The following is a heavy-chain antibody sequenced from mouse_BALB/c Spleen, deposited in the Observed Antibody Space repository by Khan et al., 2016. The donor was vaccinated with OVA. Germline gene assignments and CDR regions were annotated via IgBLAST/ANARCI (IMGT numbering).Heavy chain of an antibody. CDR2: KNTYTGEP. Sequence: QMQLVQSGPELKKPGETVKISCKASGYTFTNYVMNWVKQAPGKGLKWMCWKNTYTGEPTYSDDFKGRFAFSLETSASPAYLQINNLKSADTATYFCARGKRDFDDMGQGTTPAVSS. J-gene: IGHJ2*01. D-gene: IGHD2-1*01. V-gene: IGHV9-3-1*01. CDR1: GYTFTNYV. CDR3: ARGKRDFDD.